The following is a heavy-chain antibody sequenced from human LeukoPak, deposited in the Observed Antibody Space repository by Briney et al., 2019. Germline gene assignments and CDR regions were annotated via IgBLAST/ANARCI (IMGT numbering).Heavy chain of an antibody. Sequence: GASVKVSCKASGYTFTSYDINWVRQATGQGLEWMGWMNPNSGNTGYAQKFQGRVTMTTNTSISTAYMELSSLRSEDTAVYYCARSLTTVYYYGMDVWGQGTTVTVSS. CDR3: ARSLTTVYYYGMDV. V-gene: IGHV1-8*01. J-gene: IGHJ6*02. CDR1: GYTFTSYD. D-gene: IGHD4-17*01. CDR2: MNPNSGNT.